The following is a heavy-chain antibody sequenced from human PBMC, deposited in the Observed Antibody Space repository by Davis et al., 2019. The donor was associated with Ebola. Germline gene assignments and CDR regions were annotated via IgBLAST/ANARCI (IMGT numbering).Heavy chain of an antibody. V-gene: IGHV3-48*01. J-gene: IGHJ5*02. CDR3: ARLDDGIVGVFNWFDP. CDR2: IRNSGTTT. D-gene: IGHD1-26*01. CDR1: GFTFSSYA. Sequence: GESLKISCAASGFTFSSYAMFWVRQAPGKGLEWVAGIRNSGTTTHYADSVKGRFTISRDNSKNSLYLQMNSLRAENTAVYYCARLDDGIVGVFNWFDPWGQGTLVTVSS.